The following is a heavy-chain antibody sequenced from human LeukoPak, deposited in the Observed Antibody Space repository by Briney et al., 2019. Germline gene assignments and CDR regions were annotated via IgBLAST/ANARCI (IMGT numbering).Heavy chain of an antibody. Sequence: ASVKGSCKASGYTFTGYYMHWVRQAPGQGLEWMGWINPDSGGTNYAQNFQGWVTITRDTSISTAYMELSRLRSDDTAVYYCARVGDTPFDYWGQGTLVTVSS. D-gene: IGHD2-21*01. V-gene: IGHV1-2*04. CDR2: INPDSGGT. CDR3: ARVGDTPFDY. CDR1: GYTFTGYY. J-gene: IGHJ4*02.